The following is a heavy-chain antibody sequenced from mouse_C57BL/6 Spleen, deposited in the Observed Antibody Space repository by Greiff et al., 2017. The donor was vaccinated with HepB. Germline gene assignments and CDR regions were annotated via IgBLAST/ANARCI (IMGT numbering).Heavy chain of an antibody. CDR2: IYPGDGDT. CDR1: GYAFSSYW. CDR3: ASPLYYGSSLFAY. D-gene: IGHD1-1*01. Sequence: QVHVKQSGAELVKPGASVKISCKASGYAFSSYWMNWVKQRPGKGLEWIGQIYPGDGDTNYNGKFKGKATLTADKSSSTAYMQLSSLTSEDSAVYFCASPLYYGSSLFAYWGQGTLVTVSA. J-gene: IGHJ3*01. V-gene: IGHV1-80*01.